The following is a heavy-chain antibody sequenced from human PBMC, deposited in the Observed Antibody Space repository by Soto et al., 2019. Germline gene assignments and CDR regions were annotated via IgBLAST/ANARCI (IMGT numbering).Heavy chain of an antibody. Sequence: GGSLRLSCAASGFTFSSYAMHWVRQAPGKGLEWVAVISYDGSNKYYADSVKGRFTISRDNSKNTLYLQMNSLRAEDTAVYYCARAKSHGPDYVGYYGMDVWGQGTTVTVSS. CDR3: ARAKSHGPDYVGYYGMDV. D-gene: IGHD4-17*01. V-gene: IGHV3-30-3*01. J-gene: IGHJ6*02. CDR2: ISYDGSNK. CDR1: GFTFSSYA.